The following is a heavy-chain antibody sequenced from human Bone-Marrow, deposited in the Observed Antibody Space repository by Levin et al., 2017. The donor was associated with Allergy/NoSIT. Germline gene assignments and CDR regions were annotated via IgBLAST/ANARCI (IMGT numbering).Heavy chain of an antibody. CDR2: IFYSGST. D-gene: IGHD6-6*01. V-gene: IGHV4-39*01. Sequence: SETLSLTCTVSGVSISSNYYYWGWIRQPPGKGLEYIGTIFYSGSTYYNPSLKTRVTVSIDTSKNQFSLKVNSVTAADTAVYYCARSSIAARPYWGQGTLVTVSS. CDR1: GVSISSNYYY. J-gene: IGHJ4*02. CDR3: ARSSIAARPY.